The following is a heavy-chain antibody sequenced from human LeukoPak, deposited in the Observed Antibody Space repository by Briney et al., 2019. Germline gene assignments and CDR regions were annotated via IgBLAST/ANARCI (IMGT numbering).Heavy chain of an antibody. V-gene: IGHV1-2*02. CDR2: INPNSGGT. J-gene: IGHJ5*02. CDR3: ARAPPGGGNWFDP. Sequence: ASVKVSCKTSGYTFTDYFMHWVRQAPGEGLEWMGWINPNSGGTNYAQKFQGRVTMTRDTSISTAYMELSRLRSDDTAVYYCARAPPGGGNWFDPWGQGTLVTVSS. CDR1: GYTFTDYF. D-gene: IGHD3-16*01.